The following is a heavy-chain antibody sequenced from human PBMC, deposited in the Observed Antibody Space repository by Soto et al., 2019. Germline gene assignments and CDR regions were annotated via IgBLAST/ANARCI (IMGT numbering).Heavy chain of an antibody. CDR3: AGGGSSPVFCYYCGLDV. CDR2: INPSADTT. V-gene: IGHV1-46*01. J-gene: IGHJ6*02. Sequence: ASVKVSCKASGYSVARYFMHWVRQAPGQGLEWLGVINPSADTTTYAQKFQGRVTMTWDTSTNTVFMDVSSLRSEDTAIYYCAGGGSSPVFCYYCGLDVWGQGTTVTVSS. D-gene: IGHD6-13*01. CDR1: GYSVARYF.